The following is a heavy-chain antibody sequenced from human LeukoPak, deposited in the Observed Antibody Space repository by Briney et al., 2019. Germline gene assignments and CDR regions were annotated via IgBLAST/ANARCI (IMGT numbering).Heavy chain of an antibody. Sequence: PGRSLRLSCAASGFTFSSYGMHWVRQAPGKGLEWVAVISYDGSNKYYADSVKGRFTIYRDNSKNTLYPQMNSLRAEDTAVYYCAKPMYGDYFTKQYYFDYWGQGTLVTVSS. V-gene: IGHV3-30*18. D-gene: IGHD4-17*01. J-gene: IGHJ4*02. CDR1: GFTFSSYG. CDR2: ISYDGSNK. CDR3: AKPMYGDYFTKQYYFDY.